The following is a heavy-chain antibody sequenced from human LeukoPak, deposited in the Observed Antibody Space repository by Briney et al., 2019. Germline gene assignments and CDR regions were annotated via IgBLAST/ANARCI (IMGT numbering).Heavy chain of an antibody. J-gene: IGHJ4*02. Sequence: GGALRLSCTASGFSFSGHWMHWARQLPGKGLVWVSRISPTGSTTSYADSVKGRFTVSRDNAKNTLYLQVNNLRAEDTAVYCCARGPNSNWSGLDFWGQGTLLTVSS. CDR3: ARGPNSNWSGLDF. V-gene: IGHV3-74*01. CDR2: ISPTGSTT. D-gene: IGHD6-6*01. CDR1: GFSFSGHW.